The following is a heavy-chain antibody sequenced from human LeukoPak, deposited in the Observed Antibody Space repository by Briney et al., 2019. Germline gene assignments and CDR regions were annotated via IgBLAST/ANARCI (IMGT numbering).Heavy chain of an antibody. D-gene: IGHD6-13*01. CDR2: INHSGST. Sequence: SETLSLTCAVYGGSFSGYYWSWSRQPPGKGLEWIGEINHSGSTNYNPSLKSRVTISVDTSKNQFSLKLSSVTAADTAVYYCARHSSSWDYYYMDVWGKGTTVTISS. V-gene: IGHV4-34*01. CDR3: ARHSSSWDYYYMDV. J-gene: IGHJ6*03. CDR1: GGSFSGYY.